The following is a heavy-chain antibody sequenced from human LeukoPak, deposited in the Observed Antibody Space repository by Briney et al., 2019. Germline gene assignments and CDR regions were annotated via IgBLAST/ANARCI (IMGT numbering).Heavy chain of an antibody. CDR3: ARDQRYYYDSSGYYHFDY. V-gene: IGHV1-69*05. CDR2: IIPIFGTA. D-gene: IGHD3-22*01. CDR1: GGTFSSYA. Sequence: GSSVKVSCKASGGTFSSYAISWVRQAPGQGLEWMGGIIPIFGTANYAQKFQGRVTITTDESTSTAYMKLSSLRSEDTAVYYCARDQRYYYDSSGYYHFDYWGQGTLVTVSS. J-gene: IGHJ4*02.